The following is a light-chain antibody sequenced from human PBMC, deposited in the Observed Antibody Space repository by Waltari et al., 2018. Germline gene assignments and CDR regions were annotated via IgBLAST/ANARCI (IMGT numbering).Light chain of an antibody. V-gene: IGLV1-44*01. CDR3: AAWDDSLNGRV. CDR2: TDN. Sequence: QSVLAQPPSASGTPGQGVTVSCSGSSYNIGRNGVSWYQQVPGTAPKLLIHTDNQRPSGVPDRFSGSKSGTSASLAISGLQSEDEAHYYCAAWDDSLNGRVFGGGTEVTVL. J-gene: IGLJ3*02. CDR1: SYNIGRNG.